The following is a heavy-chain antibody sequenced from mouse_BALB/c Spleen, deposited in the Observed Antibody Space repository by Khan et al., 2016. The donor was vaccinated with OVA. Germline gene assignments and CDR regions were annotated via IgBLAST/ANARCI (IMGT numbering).Heavy chain of an antibody. J-gene: IGHJ3*01. CDR1: GYTFTSYW. CDR2: IFPGTGTT. D-gene: IGHD2-1*01. CDR3: ARGYVGNYEFAY. V-gene: IGHV1S132*01. Sequence: QVQLQQPGAELVKPGASVKLSCKTSGYTFTSYWIQWVKQRPGQGLGWIGQIFPGTGTTYYNENFKGKATLTVDTSSSTAYMQLSSLTSEDSAVYFCARGYVGNYEFAYWGQGTLVTVSP.